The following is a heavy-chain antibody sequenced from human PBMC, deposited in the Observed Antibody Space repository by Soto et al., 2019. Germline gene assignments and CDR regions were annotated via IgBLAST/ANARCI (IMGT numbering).Heavy chain of an antibody. D-gene: IGHD6-13*01. Sequence: GGSLRLSCAASGFTFSSYGIHWVRQAPGKGLEWAAVIWYDGSNKYYADSVKGRFTISRDNSKNTLYLQMNSLRAEDTAVYYCARYIATAALDYWGQGTQVTVSS. CDR2: IWYDGSNK. CDR3: ARYIATAALDY. V-gene: IGHV3-33*01. CDR1: GFTFSSYG. J-gene: IGHJ4*02.